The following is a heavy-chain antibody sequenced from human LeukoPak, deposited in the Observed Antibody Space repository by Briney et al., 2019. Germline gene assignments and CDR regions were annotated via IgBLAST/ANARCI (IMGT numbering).Heavy chain of an antibody. D-gene: IGHD2-15*01. Sequence: GGSLRLSCAASGFTFSNFAMNWVRQAPGRGPEWVSSISESGGNTDYADSVKGRFTISRDNSKHTLYLQMHRLRAEDTAIYYCAKQFVVGGWGQGTLVTVSS. CDR2: ISESGGNT. CDR3: AKQFVVGG. J-gene: IGHJ4*02. V-gene: IGHV3-23*01. CDR1: GFTFSNFA.